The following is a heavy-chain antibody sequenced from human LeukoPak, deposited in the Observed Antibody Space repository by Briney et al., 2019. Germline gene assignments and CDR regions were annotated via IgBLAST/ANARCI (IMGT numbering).Heavy chain of an antibody. CDR1: GFPFSSFN. Sequence: GVLSLSCAASGFPFSSFNTSWVRQAPGKGLEWVSSISSTSTYIYDADSVKGRFTISRDNAKNSLYLQMNSLRAEDTAVYYCARVSYSSGWFFDYWGQGTLVTVSS. J-gene: IGHJ4*02. CDR2: ISSTSTYI. CDR3: ARVSYSSGWFFDY. D-gene: IGHD6-19*01. V-gene: IGHV3-21*01.